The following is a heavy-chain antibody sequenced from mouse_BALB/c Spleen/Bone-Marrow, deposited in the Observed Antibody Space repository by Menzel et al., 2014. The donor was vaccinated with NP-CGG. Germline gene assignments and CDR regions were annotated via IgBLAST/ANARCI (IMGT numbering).Heavy chain of an antibody. CDR1: GYIFANYW. CDR2: ISPRSGST. J-gene: IGHJ2*01. V-gene: IGHV1S22*01. CDR3: TRIFDY. Sequence: LQQSGSELVRPGASVKLSCKASGYIFANYWMHRVKQRHGQGLEWIGNISPRSGSTNYDEKFKSKATLTVDTSSATAYMYLNSLTSEDSAVYYCTRIFDYWGQGTILTVS.